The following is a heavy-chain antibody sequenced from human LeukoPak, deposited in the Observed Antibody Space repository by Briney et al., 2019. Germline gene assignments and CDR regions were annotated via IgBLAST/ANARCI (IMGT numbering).Heavy chain of an antibody. Sequence: GGSLRLSCAASGFTFSSYSMNWVRQAPGKGLEWVSSISSSSSYIYYADSVKGRFTISRDNAKNSLYLQMNSLRAEDTAVYYCARDLYGDYAKGMGDAFDIWGQGTMVTVSS. V-gene: IGHV3-21*01. J-gene: IGHJ3*02. CDR3: ARDLYGDYAKGMGDAFDI. CDR1: GFTFSSYS. D-gene: IGHD4-17*01. CDR2: ISSSSSYI.